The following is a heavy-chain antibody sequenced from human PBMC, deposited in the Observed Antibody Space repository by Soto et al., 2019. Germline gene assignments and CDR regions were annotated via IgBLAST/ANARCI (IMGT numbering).Heavy chain of an antibody. V-gene: IGHV4-39*01. J-gene: IGHJ6*03. CDR1: GGSISSSSYY. CDR3: ARHGSYGSGYYYYMDV. D-gene: IGHD1-26*01. CDR2: IYYSGST. Sequence: QLQLQESGPGLVKPSETLSLTCTVSGGSISSSSYYWGWIRQPPGKGLEWIGSIYYSGSTYYNPSLKSRVTISVDTSKNQFSLKLSSVTAADTAVYYCARHGSYGSGYYYYMDVWGKGTTVTVSS.